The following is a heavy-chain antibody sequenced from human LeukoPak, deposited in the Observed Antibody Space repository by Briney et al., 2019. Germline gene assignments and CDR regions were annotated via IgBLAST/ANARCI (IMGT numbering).Heavy chain of an antibody. Sequence: ASVKVSCKASGYTFTSYGISWVRQAPGQGLEWMGWINTYNGNTNYAQKFQGRVTLTTDTPTSTAYMELRGLTSDDTAVYYCARVGLPLITMVRGFIMENWFDPWGQGTLVTVSS. CDR3: ARVGLPLITMVRGFIMENWFDP. V-gene: IGHV1-18*01. CDR1: GYTFTSYG. D-gene: IGHD3-10*01. CDR2: INTYNGNT. J-gene: IGHJ5*02.